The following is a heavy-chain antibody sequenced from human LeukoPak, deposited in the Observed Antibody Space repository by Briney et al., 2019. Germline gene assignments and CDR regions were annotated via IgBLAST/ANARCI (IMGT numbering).Heavy chain of an antibody. J-gene: IGHJ4*02. CDR1: GFTFSSYA. D-gene: IGHD3-10*01. CDR2: ISGSGGST. Sequence: GGSLRLSCAASGFTFSSYAMSWVRQAPGKGLEWVSAISGSGGSTYYADSVKGRFTISRDNSKNTLYLQMNSLRTEDTALYYCAKEDGSGSYYNAYFDYWGQGTLVTVSS. CDR3: AKEDGSGSYYNAYFDY. V-gene: IGHV3-23*01.